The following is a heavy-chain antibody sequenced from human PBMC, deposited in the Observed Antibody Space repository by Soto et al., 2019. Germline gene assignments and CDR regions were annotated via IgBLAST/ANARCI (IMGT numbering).Heavy chain of an antibody. V-gene: IGHV4-39*01. CDR1: GGSIHSSSYY. J-gene: IGHJ4*02. CDR2: IYYSGST. D-gene: IGHD3-10*01. CDR3: ATLWFGEGNY. Sequence: SATLSLTFTFHGGSIHSSSYYWDWIRQPPGKGLEWIGSIYYSGSTYCNPSLKSRVTISVDTSKNQFSLKLSSVTAADTAVYYCATLWFGEGNYWGQGTLVTVS.